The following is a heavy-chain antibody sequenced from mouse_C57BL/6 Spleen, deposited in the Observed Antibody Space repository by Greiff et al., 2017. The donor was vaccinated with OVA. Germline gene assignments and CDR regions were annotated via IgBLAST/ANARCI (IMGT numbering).Heavy chain of an antibody. CDR3: ARGSILYYAMDY. D-gene: IGHD2-10*02. Sequence: QVQLKESGPELVKPGASVKISCKASGYAFSSSWMNWVKQRPGKGLEWIGRIYPGDGDTNYNGKFKGKATLTADKSSSTAYMQLSSLTSEDSAVYFCARGSILYYAMDYWGQGTSVTVSS. V-gene: IGHV1-82*01. CDR2: IYPGDGDT. J-gene: IGHJ4*01. CDR1: GYAFSSSW.